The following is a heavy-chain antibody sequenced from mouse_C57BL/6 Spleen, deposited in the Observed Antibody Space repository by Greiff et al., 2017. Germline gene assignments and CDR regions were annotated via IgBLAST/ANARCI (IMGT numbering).Heavy chain of an antibody. V-gene: IGHV1-5*01. CDR2: IYPGNSDT. CDR1: GYTFTSYW. CDR3: TRLDYYGSSPWFSY. Sequence: VQLQQSGTVLARPGASVKMSCKTSGYTFTSYWMHWVKQRPGQGLEWIGAIYPGNSDTSYNQKFKGKAKLTAVTSASTAYMELSSLTNEDSAVYYGTRLDYYGSSPWFSYWGQGTLVTVSA. J-gene: IGHJ3*01. D-gene: IGHD1-1*01.